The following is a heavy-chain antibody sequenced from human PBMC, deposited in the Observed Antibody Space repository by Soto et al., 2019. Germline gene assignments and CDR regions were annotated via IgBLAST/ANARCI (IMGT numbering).Heavy chain of an antibody. J-gene: IGHJ3*02. CDR2: ISAYNGNT. V-gene: IGHV1-18*01. D-gene: IGHD3-22*01. Sequence: ASVKVSCKASGYTFTSYGISWVRQAPGQGLEWMGWISAYNGNTNYAQKLQGRVTMTTDTSTSTAYMELRSLRSDDTAVYYCARATHYYDSPDAFDIWGQGTMVTVSS. CDR1: GYTFTSYG. CDR3: ARATHYYDSPDAFDI.